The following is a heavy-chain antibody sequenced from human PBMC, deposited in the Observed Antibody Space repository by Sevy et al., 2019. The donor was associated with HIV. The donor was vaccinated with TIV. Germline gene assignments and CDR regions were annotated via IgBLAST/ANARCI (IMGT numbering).Heavy chain of an antibody. CDR2: IHYSGGT. J-gene: IGHJ4*02. D-gene: IGHD2-21*01. V-gene: IGHV4-30-4*01. CDR1: GGSISSSETY. CDR3: ACKPAYNHGPFDY. Sequence: SETLSLTCTVSGGSISSSETYWSWIRQPPGKGLEWIGYIHYSGGTYYNPFVKSRVAMSVDTSEKQFSLKLSLLTAADTAVYYCACKPAYNHGPFDYWGQGTLVSVSS.